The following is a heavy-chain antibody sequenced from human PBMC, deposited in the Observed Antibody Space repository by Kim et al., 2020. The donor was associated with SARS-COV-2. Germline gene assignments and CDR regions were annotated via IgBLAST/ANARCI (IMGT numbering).Heavy chain of an antibody. V-gene: IGHV3-23*01. CDR1: GLTFSHYA. CDR2: IDPSGAHI. J-gene: IGHJ4*02. D-gene: IGHD7-27*01. CDR3: ATGSETNWGSGDY. Sequence: GGSLRLSCAASGLTFSHYAMMWVRQAPGKGLEWVSSIDPSGAHIHDADSVKGRFTISRDNSRNTLYLQMDNLRADDTAIYYCATGSETNWGSGDYWGQGTLVPVSS.